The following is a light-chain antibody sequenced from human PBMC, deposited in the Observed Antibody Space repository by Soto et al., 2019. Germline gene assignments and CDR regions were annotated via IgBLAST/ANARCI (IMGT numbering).Light chain of an antibody. CDR2: EVS. CDR3: CSYAGSSYV. J-gene: IGLJ1*01. V-gene: IGLV2-23*02. CDR1: SSDVGSYNL. Sequence: QSALTQPASVSGSPGQSITISCTGTSSDVGSYNLVSWYQQHPGKAPKLMIYEVSKRPSGVSNRFSGSKSGNTASLTISGLQAGDEADYYCCSYAGSSYVFGTGTKLTAL.